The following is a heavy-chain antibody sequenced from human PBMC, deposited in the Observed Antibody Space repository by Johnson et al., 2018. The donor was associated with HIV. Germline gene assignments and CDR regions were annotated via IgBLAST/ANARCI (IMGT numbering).Heavy chain of an antibody. D-gene: IGHD2-21*02. CDR2: ISYDGNNK. CDR3: ARGGGDKSPWRAFDV. V-gene: IGHV3-30*04. J-gene: IGHJ3*01. CDR1: GITFNRFP. Sequence: QVQLVESGGGVVQPGRSLRLSCTASGITFNRFPMNWVRQAPGKGLEWVAVISYDGNNKYYADSLKGRFPISRDNAKNSLYLQINSLRAEDTAVYYCARGGGDKSPWRAFDVWGRGTMVTVSS.